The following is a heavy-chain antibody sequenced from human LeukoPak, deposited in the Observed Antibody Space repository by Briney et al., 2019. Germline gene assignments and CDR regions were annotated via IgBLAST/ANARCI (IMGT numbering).Heavy chain of an antibody. V-gene: IGHV3-74*01. CDR1: GFTFGNYW. J-gene: IGHJ4*02. D-gene: IGHD2-21*01. CDR2: SVSDGSVT. CDR3: TRAAYNSSPDY. Sequence: PGGSLRLSCAASGFTFGNYWMVWVRQSPEKGLLWVSHSVSDGSVTSYADSVKGRFTMSRDNAKDTLYLQMDSLKTEDTAVYYCTRAAYNSSPDYWGQGTLVTVSS.